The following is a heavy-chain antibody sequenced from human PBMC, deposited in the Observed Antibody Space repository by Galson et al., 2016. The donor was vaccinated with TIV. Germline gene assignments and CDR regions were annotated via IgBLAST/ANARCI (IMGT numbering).Heavy chain of an antibody. CDR2: ISPDGTDQ. D-gene: IGHD5-24*01. Sequence: SLRLSCAASGFTFYRYRMDWVRQAPGKGLEWMAVISPDGTDQNYADSMKGRFTISRDNSKNTLYLHMNNLRVEDTAVYYCATDGRDAYNPYFDSWGQGTLVTVSS. CDR1: GFTFYRYR. CDR3: ATDGRDAYNPYFDS. J-gene: IGHJ4*02. V-gene: IGHV3-30*03.